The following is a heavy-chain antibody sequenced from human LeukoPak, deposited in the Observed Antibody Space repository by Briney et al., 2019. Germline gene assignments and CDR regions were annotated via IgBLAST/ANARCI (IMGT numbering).Heavy chain of an antibody. J-gene: IGHJ4*02. CDR2: ITFSSSII. CDR1: GFTFSSYS. CDR3: ARDQGSGKLDY. V-gene: IGHV3-48*01. Sequence: GGSLRLSCAASGFTFSSYSMNWVRQAPGKGLEWVSYITFSSSIIYYADSVRGRFTISRDNAKNSLYLRMNSLRAEDTAVYYCARDQGSGKLDYWGQGTLVTVSS. D-gene: IGHD1-26*01.